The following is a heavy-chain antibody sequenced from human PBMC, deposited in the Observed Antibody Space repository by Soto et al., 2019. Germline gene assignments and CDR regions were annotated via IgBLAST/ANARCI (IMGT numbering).Heavy chain of an antibody. CDR2: IRSKTNSYAT. D-gene: IGHD6-19*01. J-gene: IGHJ4*02. Sequence: SLRLSCAASGFTFGGSAMHWVRQASGKGLEWVGHIRSKTNSYATAYAESVKGRFTISRDDSMNTAYLQMNSLKTEDTAVYFCTRQTDAVQWLVVPTDYNFDYWGQGTLVTVSS. CDR3: TRQTDAVQWLVVPTDYNFDY. V-gene: IGHV3-73*01. CDR1: GFTFGGSA.